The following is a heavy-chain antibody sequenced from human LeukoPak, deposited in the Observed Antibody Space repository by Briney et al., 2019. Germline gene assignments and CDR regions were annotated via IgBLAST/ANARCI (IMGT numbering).Heavy chain of an antibody. CDR2: IRSKANSYAT. Sequence: GGSLRLSCAASGFTFSGSAMHWVRQASGKGLEWVGRIRSKANSYATAYAASVKGRFTISRDDSKNTAYLQMNSLKTEDTAVYYCTSQYYDFWSGYYPVDLKNYWGQGTLVTVSS. CDR1: GFTFSGSA. D-gene: IGHD3-3*01. CDR3: TSQYYDFWSGYYPVDLKNY. J-gene: IGHJ4*02. V-gene: IGHV3-73*01.